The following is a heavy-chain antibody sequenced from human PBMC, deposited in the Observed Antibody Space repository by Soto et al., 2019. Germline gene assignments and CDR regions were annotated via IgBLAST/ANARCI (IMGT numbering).Heavy chain of an antibody. D-gene: IGHD2-2*02. V-gene: IGHV4-4*02. Sequence: TLSLTCAVSGGSISSSNWWSWVRQPPGKGLEWIGEIYHSGSTNYNPSLKSRVTISVDKSKNQFSLKLSSVTAADTAVYYCARRPAATPSFYFDYWGQGTLVTVSS. CDR2: IYHSGST. CDR1: GGSISSSNW. CDR3: ARRPAATPSFYFDY. J-gene: IGHJ4*02.